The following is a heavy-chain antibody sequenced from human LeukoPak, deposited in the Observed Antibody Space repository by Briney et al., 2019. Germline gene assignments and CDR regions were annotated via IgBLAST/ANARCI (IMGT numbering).Heavy chain of an antibody. D-gene: IGHD3-16*02. CDR3: AREGKYDYVWGSYPPQAWFDP. Sequence: SETLSLTCTVSGGSISSYYWSWIRQPPGKGLEWIGYIYYSGSTNYNPSLKSRVTISVDTSKNQFPLKLSSVTAADTAVYYCAREGKYDYVWGSYPPQAWFDPWGQGTLVTVSS. V-gene: IGHV4-59*01. CDR2: IYYSGST. J-gene: IGHJ5*02. CDR1: GGSISSYY.